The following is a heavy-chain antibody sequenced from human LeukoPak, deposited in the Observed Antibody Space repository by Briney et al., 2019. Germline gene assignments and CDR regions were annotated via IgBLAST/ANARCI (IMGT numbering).Heavy chain of an antibody. J-gene: IGHJ6*03. CDR1: GYTFTSYG. CDR2: ISAYNGNT. D-gene: IGHD2-2*01. Sequence: ASVKVSCKASGYTFTSYGISWVRQAPGQGLEWMGWISAYNGNTNYAQKLQGRVTMTTDTSTSTAYMELRSLRSDDTAVYYCARTSPGGIYYYYYYMVVWGKGTTVTVSS. V-gene: IGHV1-18*01. CDR3: ARTSPGGIYYYYYYMVV.